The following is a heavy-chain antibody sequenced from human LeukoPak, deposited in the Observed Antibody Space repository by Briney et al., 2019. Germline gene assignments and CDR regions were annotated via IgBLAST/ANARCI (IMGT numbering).Heavy chain of an antibody. Sequence: SETLSLTCTVSGGSISSSSYYWGWIRQPPGKGLEWIGSIYYSGSTYYNPSLKSRVTISVDTSKNQFSLKLSSVTAADTAVYYCVRDERCSSTSCRTPFDYWGQGTLVTVSS. CDR1: GGSISSSSYY. D-gene: IGHD2-2*01. CDR2: IYYSGST. J-gene: IGHJ4*02. V-gene: IGHV4-39*01. CDR3: VRDERCSSTSCRTPFDY.